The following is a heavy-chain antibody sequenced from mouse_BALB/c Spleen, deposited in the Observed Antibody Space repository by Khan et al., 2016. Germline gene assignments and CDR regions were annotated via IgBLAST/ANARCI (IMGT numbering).Heavy chain of an antibody. J-gene: IGHJ4*01. Sequence: QVQLQQSGAELVRPGSSVKISCKASGYAFSSYWMNWVKQRPGQGLEWIGQIYPGDGDTNYNGTFKGKATLTADKSSSTAYMQLSSLTSEDSAVYFCARWRDYYAMDYWGQGTSVTVSS. V-gene: IGHV1-80*01. CDR2: IYPGDGDT. CDR1: GYAFSSYW. CDR3: ARWRDYYAMDY.